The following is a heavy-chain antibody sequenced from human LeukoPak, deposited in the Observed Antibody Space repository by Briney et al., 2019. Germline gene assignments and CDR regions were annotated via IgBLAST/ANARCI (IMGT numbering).Heavy chain of an antibody. CDR2: IYPGDSDT. CDR1: GYSFTSYW. CDR3: ARLLEYYDILTGYHNIFDY. J-gene: IGHJ4*02. V-gene: IGHV5-51*01. Sequence: GESLKIPCKGSGYSFTSYWIGWVRQMPGKGLEWMGIIYPGDSDTRYSPSFQGQVTISADKSISTAYLQWSSLKASDTAMYYCARLLEYYDILTGYHNIFDYWGQGTLVTVSS. D-gene: IGHD3-9*01.